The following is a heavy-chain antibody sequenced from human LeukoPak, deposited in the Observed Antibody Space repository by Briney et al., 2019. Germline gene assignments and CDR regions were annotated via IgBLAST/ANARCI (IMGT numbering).Heavy chain of an antibody. V-gene: IGHV3-30*02. CDR2: IRYDGNSN. CDR1: GFTFKSYG. J-gene: IGHJ4*02. Sequence: PGGSLRLSCAASGFTFKSYGMHWVRQAPGKGLEWVAFIRYDGNSNYYADSVKGRFTISRDNSRSTLNLQMNSLRAEDTAVYYCAKEEVISGNHGVYFDYWGQGTLVTVSS. D-gene: IGHD3-22*01. CDR3: AKEEVISGNHGVYFDY.